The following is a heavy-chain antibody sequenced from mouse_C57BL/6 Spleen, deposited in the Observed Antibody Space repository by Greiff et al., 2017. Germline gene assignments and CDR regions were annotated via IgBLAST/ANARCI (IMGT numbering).Heavy chain of an antibody. CDR1: GYTFTTYP. Sequence: QVQLKQSGAELVKPGASVKMSCKASGYTFTTYPIEWMKQNHGKSLEWIGNFHPYNDDTKYNEKFKGKATLTVEKSSSTVYLELSRLTSDDSAVYYCARGLNDYGSSYVGRYYFDYWGQGTTLTVSS. V-gene: IGHV1-47*01. D-gene: IGHD1-1*01. CDR3: ARGLNDYGSSYVGRYYFDY. CDR2: FHPYNDDT. J-gene: IGHJ2*01.